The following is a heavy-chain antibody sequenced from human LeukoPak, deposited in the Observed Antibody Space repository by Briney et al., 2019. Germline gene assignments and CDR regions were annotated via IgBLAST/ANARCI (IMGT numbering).Heavy chain of an antibody. CDR2: ISYDGSNK. J-gene: IGHJ4*02. CDR1: GFTFSSYG. D-gene: IGHD6-19*01. V-gene: IGHV3-30*03. CDR3: ARVVGVAQLDY. Sequence: PGGSLRLSCAASGFTFSSYGMHWVRQAPGKGLEWVAVISYDGSNKYYADSVKGRFTISRDNSKNTLYLQMNSLRAEDTAVYYCARVVGVAQLDYWGQGTLVTVSS.